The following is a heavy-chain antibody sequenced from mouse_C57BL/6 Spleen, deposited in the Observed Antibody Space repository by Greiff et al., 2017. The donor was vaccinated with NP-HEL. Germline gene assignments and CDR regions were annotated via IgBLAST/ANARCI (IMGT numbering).Heavy chain of an antibody. CDR3: ARGYDYDENWYFDV. CDR1: GYTFTSYW. J-gene: IGHJ1*03. Sequence: QVQLQQPGAELVMPGASVKLSCKASGYTFTSYWMHWVKQRPGQGLEWIGEIDPSDSYTNYNQKFKGKSTLTVDKSSSTAYMQLSSLTSEDSAVYDCARGYDYDENWYFDVWGTGTTVTVSS. D-gene: IGHD2-4*01. V-gene: IGHV1-69*01. CDR2: IDPSDSYT.